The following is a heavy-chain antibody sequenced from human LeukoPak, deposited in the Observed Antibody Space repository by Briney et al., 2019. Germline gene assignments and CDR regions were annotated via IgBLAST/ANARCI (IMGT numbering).Heavy chain of an antibody. CDR1: GGSLSGYY. J-gene: IGHJ4*02. V-gene: IGHV4-34*01. CDR2: INHSGST. D-gene: IGHD2-15*01. CDR3: ARGFMVAMFDY. Sequence: PSETLSLTCAVYGGSLSGYYWSWIRQPPGKGLEWIGEINHSGSTNYNPSLKSRVTISVDTSKNQFSLKLSSVTAADTAVYYCARGFMVAMFDYWGQGTLVTVSS.